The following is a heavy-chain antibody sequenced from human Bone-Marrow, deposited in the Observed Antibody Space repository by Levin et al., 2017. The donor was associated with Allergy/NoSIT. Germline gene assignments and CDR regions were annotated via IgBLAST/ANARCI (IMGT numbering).Heavy chain of an antibody. CDR3: ARAGNFWYSFDH. Sequence: GGSLRLSCAASGFTFSSYGMHWVRQAPGKGLEWVAVIWYDESKKYYGDSVKGRFTISRDNSKNTVYLQMNSLRTEDTAVYYCARAGNFWYSFDHWGQGTLLTVSS. J-gene: IGHJ4*02. V-gene: IGHV3-33*01. D-gene: IGHD1-1*01. CDR2: IWYDESKK. CDR1: GFTFSSYG.